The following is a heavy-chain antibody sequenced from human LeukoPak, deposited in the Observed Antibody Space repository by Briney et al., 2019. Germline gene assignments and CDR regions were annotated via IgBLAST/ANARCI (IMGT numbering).Heavy chain of an antibody. D-gene: IGHD1-26*01. CDR2: IYHSGST. CDR3: ARDGMVGATTLSY. CDR1: GYSISSGYY. V-gene: IGHV4-38-2*02. Sequence: PSETLSLTCTVSGYSISSGYYWGWIRQPPGKGLEWIGSIYHSGSTYYNPSLKSRVTISVDTSKNQFSLKLSSVTAADTAVYYCARDGMVGATTLSYWGQGTLVTVSS. J-gene: IGHJ4*02.